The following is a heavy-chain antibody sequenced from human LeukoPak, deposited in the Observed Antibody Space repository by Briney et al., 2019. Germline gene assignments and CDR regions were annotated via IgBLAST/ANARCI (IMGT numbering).Heavy chain of an antibody. J-gene: IGHJ6*02. CDR3: ARDYTATGGMDV. CDR1: VFTLSTYW. D-gene: IGHD2-21*02. Sequence: PGGSLRLSCVASVFTLSTYWMNWVRQAPGKGLEWVANIMQDGSVQHYVDSVKGRFTISRDNAKNSLYLQMNSLRAEDTALYYCARDYTATGGMDVWGQGTTVTVS. CDR2: IMQDGSVQ. V-gene: IGHV3-7*01.